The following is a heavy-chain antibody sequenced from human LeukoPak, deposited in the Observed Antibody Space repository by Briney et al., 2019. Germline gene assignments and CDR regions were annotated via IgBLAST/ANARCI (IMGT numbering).Heavy chain of an antibody. V-gene: IGHV4-38-2*02. J-gene: IGHJ5*02. CDR3: ARHPRTTVTPDWFDP. D-gene: IGHD4-17*01. CDR2: IYYSGST. CDR1: GYSISSGYY. Sequence: SETLSLTCTVSGYSISSGYYWGWIRQPPGKGLEWIGSIYYSGSTYYNPSLKSRVTISVDTSKNQFSLKLSSVTAADTAVYYCARHPRTTVTPDWFDPWGQGTLVTVSS.